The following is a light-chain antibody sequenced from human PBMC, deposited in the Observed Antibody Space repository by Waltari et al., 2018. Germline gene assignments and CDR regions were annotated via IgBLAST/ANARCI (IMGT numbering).Light chain of an antibody. Sequence: DIQMTQSPSTLSASVGARVTITCRASQSIISWLACYQQKHGKAPKLLIYKASSLESGVTSRFSGRRSGTEFTITISSLQADDFATYYCQQYNSYSTFGQGTKVEIK. CDR1: QSIISW. J-gene: IGKJ1*01. CDR2: KAS. CDR3: QQYNSYST. V-gene: IGKV1-5*03.